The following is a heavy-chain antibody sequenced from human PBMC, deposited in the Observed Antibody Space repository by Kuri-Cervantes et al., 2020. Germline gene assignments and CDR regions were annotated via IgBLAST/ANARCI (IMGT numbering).Heavy chain of an antibody. Sequence: SETLSLTCAVSGGSISSSNCWSWVRQPPRKGLEWMGEIYHSGSTNYNPSLKSQVTISVDTSKKQFSLKLSSVTAADTAVYYCARGRGGVVGATYFDYWGQGTLVTVSS. D-gene: IGHD1-26*01. CDR1: GGSISSSNC. V-gene: IGHV4-4*02. CDR2: IYHSGST. J-gene: IGHJ4*02. CDR3: ARGRGGVVGATYFDY.